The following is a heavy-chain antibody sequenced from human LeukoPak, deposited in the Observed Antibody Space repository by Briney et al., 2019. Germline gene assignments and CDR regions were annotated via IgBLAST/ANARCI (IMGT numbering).Heavy chain of an antibody. V-gene: IGHV1-69*06. D-gene: IGHD3-22*01. CDR2: IIPIFGTA. CDR1: GATFISYA. CDR3: AREDYYDSGSSDY. Sequence: SVKVSCKASGATFISYAMSWVRQAPGQGLEWMGGIIPIFGTANYAQKFQGRVTITADKSTSTAYMEVSSLRSEDTAIYYCAREDYYDSGSSDYWGQGTLVTVSS. J-gene: IGHJ4*02.